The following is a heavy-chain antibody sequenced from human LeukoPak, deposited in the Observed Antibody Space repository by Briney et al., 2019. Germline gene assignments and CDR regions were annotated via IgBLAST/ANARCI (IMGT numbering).Heavy chain of an antibody. CDR3: ARGLVRITMVRGVIAGRN. CDR1: XYTFTSYD. V-gene: IGHV1-8*01. CDR2: MNPNSGNT. J-gene: IGHJ4*02. Sequence: ASVKVXXXAXXYTFTSYDINWVRQATGQGLEWMGWMNPNSGNTGYAQKFQGGVTMTRNTSISTAYMELSSLRSEDTAVYYCARGLVRITMVRGVIAGRNWGQGTLVTVSS. D-gene: IGHD3-10*01.